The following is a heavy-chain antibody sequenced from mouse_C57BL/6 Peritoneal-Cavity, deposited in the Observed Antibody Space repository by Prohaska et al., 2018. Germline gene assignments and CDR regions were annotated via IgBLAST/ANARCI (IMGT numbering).Heavy chain of an antibody. D-gene: IGHD1-1*01. CDR1: GYTFTDYE. J-gene: IGHJ4*01. V-gene: IGHV1-15*01. Sequence: QVQLQQSGAELVRPGASVTLSCKASGYTFTDYEMHWVKQTPVHGLEWIGAIDPETGGTAYNQKFKGKAILTADKSSSTAYMELRSLTSKDSAVYYCTNYYGSSYAMDYWGQGTSVTVSS. CDR3: TNYYGSSYAMDY. CDR2: IDPETGGT.